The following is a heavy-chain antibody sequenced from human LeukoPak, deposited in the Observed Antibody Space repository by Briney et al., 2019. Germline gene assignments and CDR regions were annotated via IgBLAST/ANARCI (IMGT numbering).Heavy chain of an antibody. CDR1: GGTFSSYA. Sequence: GASVKVSCKASGGTFSSYAISWVRQAPGQGLEWMGGIIPIFGTANYAQKFQGRVAITADESTSTAYMELSSLRSEGTAVYYCAREGTPLSFDYWGQGTLVTVSS. J-gene: IGHJ4*02. CDR2: IIPIFGTA. D-gene: IGHD3-10*01. V-gene: IGHV1-69*13. CDR3: AREGTPLSFDY.